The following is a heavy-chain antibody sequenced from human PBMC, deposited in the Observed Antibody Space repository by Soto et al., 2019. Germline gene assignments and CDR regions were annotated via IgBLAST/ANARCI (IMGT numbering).Heavy chain of an antibody. CDR1: GGSISSGGYY. Sequence: QVQLQESGPGLVKPSQTLSLTCTVSGGSISSGGYYWSWIRQHPGKGLEWIGYIYYSGSTYYNPSLKSRFTISVDTSKTQFSRKLSSVTAADTAVYYCAIVGGINWFDPWGQGTLVTVSS. J-gene: IGHJ5*02. D-gene: IGHD3-16*01. V-gene: IGHV4-31*03. CDR2: IYYSGST. CDR3: AIVGGINWFDP.